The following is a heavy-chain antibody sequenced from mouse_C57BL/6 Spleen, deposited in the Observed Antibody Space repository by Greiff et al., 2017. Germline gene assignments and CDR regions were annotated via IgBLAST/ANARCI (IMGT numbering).Heavy chain of an antibody. CDR1: GFNIKDDY. J-gene: IGHJ3*01. V-gene: IGHV14-4*01. Sequence: EVKLQESGAELVRPGASVKLSCTASGFNIKDDYMHWVKQRPEQGLEWIGWIDPENGDTEYASKFQGKATITADTSSNTAYLQLSSLTSEDTAVYYCTTPAQATEAWFAYWGQGTLVTVSA. CDR3: TTPAQATEAWFAY. CDR2: IDPENGDT. D-gene: IGHD3-2*02.